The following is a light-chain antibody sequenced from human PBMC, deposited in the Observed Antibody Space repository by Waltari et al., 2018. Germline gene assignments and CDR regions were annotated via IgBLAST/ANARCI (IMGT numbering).Light chain of an antibody. CDR3: LQDYNYPRT. Sequence: AIQMTQSPSSLSASVGDRVTIPCRASQGIRNDLGWYQQKKGKAPKLLIYAAYSLQSGVPSRFSCSGSDTDFTLTISSLQPEDFATYYCLQDYNYPRTFGQGTKVEIK. CDR2: AAY. V-gene: IGKV1-6*01. CDR1: QGIRND. J-gene: IGKJ1*01.